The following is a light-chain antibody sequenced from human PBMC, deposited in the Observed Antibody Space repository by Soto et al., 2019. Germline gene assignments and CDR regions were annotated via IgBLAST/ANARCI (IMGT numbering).Light chain of an antibody. CDR2: AAS. V-gene: IGKV1-9*01. J-gene: IGKJ4*01. CDR3: QQLNSYT. Sequence: IQLTQSPSFLSASVGDRVTIPCRASQAISNFLAWYQKKPGKAPKLLIYAASTLQSGVPSRFSGSGSGTEFTLTISSLQPEDFATYYCQQLNSYTFGGGTKVEIK. CDR1: QAISNF.